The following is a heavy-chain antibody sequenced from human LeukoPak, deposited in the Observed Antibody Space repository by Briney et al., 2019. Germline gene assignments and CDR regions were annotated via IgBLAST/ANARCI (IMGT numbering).Heavy chain of an antibody. V-gene: IGHV3-21*01. CDR2: ISSSSSYI. Sequence: GGSLRLSCAAPGFTFSSYSMNWVRQAPGKGLEWVSSISSSSSYIYYADSVKGRFTISRDNAKNSLYLQMNSLRAEDTAVYYCARDLSEYYYYGMDVWGQGTTVTVSS. D-gene: IGHD2/OR15-2a*01. CDR3: ARDLSEYYYYGMDV. CDR1: GFTFSSYS. J-gene: IGHJ6*02.